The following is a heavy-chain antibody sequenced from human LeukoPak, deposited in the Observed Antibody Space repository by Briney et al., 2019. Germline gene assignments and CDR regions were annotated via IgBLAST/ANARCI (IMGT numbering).Heavy chain of an antibody. D-gene: IGHD3-10*01. Sequence: SETLSLTCTVSGDSISSCSYYWSWIRQPAGKALEWIGRIYTSGNTNYKPSLKSRLTISLDTSKNQFSLNLSSVTAADTAQYYCARARSGAFDIWGQGALVTVSS. CDR2: IYTSGNT. CDR3: ARARSGAFDI. J-gene: IGHJ3*02. CDR1: GDSISSCSYY. V-gene: IGHV4-61*02.